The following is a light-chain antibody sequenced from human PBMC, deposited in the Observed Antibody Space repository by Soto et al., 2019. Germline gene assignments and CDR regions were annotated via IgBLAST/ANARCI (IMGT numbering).Light chain of an antibody. CDR3: SSYTSSSTLGVV. CDR1: SSDVGGYNY. J-gene: IGLJ2*01. CDR2: DVS. V-gene: IGLV2-14*01. Sequence: QSALTQPASVSGSPGQSITISCTGTSSDVGGYNYVSWYQQHPGKAPKLMIYDVSKRPSGVSNRFSGSKSGNTASLTISGLPAEDEADYYCSSYTSSSTLGVVFGGGTKVTVL.